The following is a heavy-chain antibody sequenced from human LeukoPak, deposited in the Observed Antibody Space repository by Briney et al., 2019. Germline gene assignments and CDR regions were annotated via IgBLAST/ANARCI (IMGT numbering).Heavy chain of an antibody. CDR3: ARGDPHADL. Sequence: PGGSLRLSCAASGFDLSTYEMNWVRQAPGKGQEWIADITISGHTKNYADSVKGRFTISRDNARTSLYLQMNSLRVEDTGVYYCARGDPHADLWGQGTLVTVSS. CDR2: ITISGHTK. CDR1: GFDLSTYE. V-gene: IGHV3-48*03. J-gene: IGHJ5*02.